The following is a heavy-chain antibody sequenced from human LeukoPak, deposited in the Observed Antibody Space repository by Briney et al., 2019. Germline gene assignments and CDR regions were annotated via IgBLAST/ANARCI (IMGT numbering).Heavy chain of an antibody. J-gene: IGHJ4*02. D-gene: IGHD2-2*01. V-gene: IGHV3-21*01. CDR2: ISSSSSYI. CDR3: ARDLVSSTSCYDY. Sequence: GGSLRLSCAASGFTFSSYGMHWVRQAPGKGLEWVSSISSSSSYIYYADSVKGRFTISRDNAKNSLYLQMNSLRAEDTAVYYCARDLVSSTSCYDYWGQGTLVTVSS. CDR1: GFTFSSYG.